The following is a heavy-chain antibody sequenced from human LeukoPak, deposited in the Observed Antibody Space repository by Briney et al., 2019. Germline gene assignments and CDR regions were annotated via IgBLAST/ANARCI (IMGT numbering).Heavy chain of an antibody. J-gene: IGHJ6*04. CDR3: AELGITMIGGV. CDR1: GFTFDDYG. Sequence: GGSLRLSCAASGFTFDDYGMSWVRQAPGKGLEWVSGINWNGGSTSYADSVKGRFTISRDTAKNSLYLQMNSLRAEDTALYYCAELGITMIGGVWGKGTTVTISS. CDR2: INWNGGST. V-gene: IGHV3-20*04. D-gene: IGHD3-10*02.